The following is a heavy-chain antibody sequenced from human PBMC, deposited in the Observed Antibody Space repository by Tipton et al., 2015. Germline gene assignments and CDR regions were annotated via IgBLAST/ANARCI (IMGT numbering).Heavy chain of an antibody. CDR2: IQYSGST. CDR3: ARGHYVSRMDV. D-gene: IGHD3-10*01. J-gene: IGHJ6*02. CDR1: SDSISKYY. Sequence: TLSLTCSVSSDSISKYYWSWIRQPPGKELEWIGYIQYSGSTNYNPSLKSRVTISVDTSKTQFSLKMSSVTASDTAVYCCARGHYVSRMDVWGQGTTVTVSS. V-gene: IGHV4-59*01.